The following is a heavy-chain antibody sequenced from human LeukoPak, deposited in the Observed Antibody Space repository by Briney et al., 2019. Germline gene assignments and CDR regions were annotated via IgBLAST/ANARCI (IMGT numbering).Heavy chain of an antibody. V-gene: IGHV4-61*02. CDR1: GGSISSGTYY. D-gene: IGHD3-16*01. CDR2: IYTSGST. CDR3: ARARPTPGGYYFDY. J-gene: IGHJ4*02. Sequence: SETLSLTCTVSGGSISSGTYYWSWIRQPAGKGLEWIGRIYTSGSTNYNPSLKSRVTISVDTSKNQFSLKLNSVTAADTAVYYCARARPTPGGYYFDYWGQGTLVTVSS.